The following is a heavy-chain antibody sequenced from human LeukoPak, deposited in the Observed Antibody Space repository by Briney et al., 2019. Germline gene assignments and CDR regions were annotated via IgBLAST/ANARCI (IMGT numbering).Heavy chain of an antibody. Sequence: ASVKVSCKASGYTFIHYGISWVRQAPGQGLEWMGWISAYNGNTNYAQKFQGRVTMTEDTSTDTAYMELSSLRSEDTAVYYCATLHTEEGMDVWGQGTTVTVSS. CDR1: GYTFIHYG. V-gene: IGHV1-18*01. CDR2: ISAYNGNT. CDR3: ATLHTEEGMDV. J-gene: IGHJ6*02. D-gene: IGHD2-2*02.